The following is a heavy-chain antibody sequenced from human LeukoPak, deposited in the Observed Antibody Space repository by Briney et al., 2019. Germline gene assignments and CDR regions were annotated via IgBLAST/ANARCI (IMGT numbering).Heavy chain of an antibody. Sequence: GGSLRLSCAASGFTFSSYGMHWVRQAPGKGLEWVAVIWYNGSNKYYGDSVKSRFTISRDNPKNTLYLQMNSLRAEDTAVYYCARDRCTNGVCYYDYWGQGTLVTVSS. J-gene: IGHJ4*02. CDR3: ARDRCTNGVCYYDY. D-gene: IGHD2-8*01. CDR1: GFTFSSYG. CDR2: IWYNGSNK. V-gene: IGHV3-33*01.